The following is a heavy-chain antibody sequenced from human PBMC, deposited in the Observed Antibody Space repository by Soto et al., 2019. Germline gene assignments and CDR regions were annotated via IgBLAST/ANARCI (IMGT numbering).Heavy chain of an antibody. CDR1: GFTFSTFD. Sequence: EVQLLESGGGLVQPGGSLRLSCAASGFTFSTFDMSWVRQAPGKGLEWVSAILGSTGNTYYADSVKGRFTISKDNSENTLFLHMNSLRPEDTALDYCTKGAWLDYWGQGMLVTVSS. V-gene: IGHV3-23*01. CDR3: TKGAWLDY. D-gene: IGHD3-9*01. CDR2: ILGSTGNT. J-gene: IGHJ4*02.